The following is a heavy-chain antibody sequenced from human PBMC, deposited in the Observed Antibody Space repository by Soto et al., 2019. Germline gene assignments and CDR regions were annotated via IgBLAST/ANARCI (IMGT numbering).Heavy chain of an antibody. CDR3: ARDRSSRHYGMDV. CDR2: IYYSGST. Sequence: SETLSLTCTVSGGSISSYYWSWIRQPPGKGLEWIGYIYYSGSTNYNPSLKSRVTISVDTSKNQFSLKLSSVTAADTAVYYCARDRSSRHYGMDVWGQGTTVTVSS. CDR1: GGSISSYY. V-gene: IGHV4-59*01. J-gene: IGHJ6*02. D-gene: IGHD6-13*01.